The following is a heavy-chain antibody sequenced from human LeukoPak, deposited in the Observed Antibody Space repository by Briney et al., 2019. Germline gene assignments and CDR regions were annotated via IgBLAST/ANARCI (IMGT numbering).Heavy chain of an antibody. V-gene: IGHV3-21*01. J-gene: IGHJ6*04. CDR2: ISSSSSYI. CDR3: ARAQYSPDILTGYYPGLGYYGMDV. Sequence: GGSLRLSCAASGFTFSSYSMNWVRQAPGKGLEWVSSISSSSSYIYYADSVKGRFTISRDNAKNSLYPQMNSLRAEDTAVYYCARAQYSPDILTGYYPGLGYYGMDVWGKGTTVTVSS. D-gene: IGHD3-9*01. CDR1: GFTFSSYS.